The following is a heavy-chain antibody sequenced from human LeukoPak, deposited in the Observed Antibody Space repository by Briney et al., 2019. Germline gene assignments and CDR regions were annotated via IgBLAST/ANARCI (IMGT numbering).Heavy chain of an antibody. V-gene: IGHV3-23*01. CDR1: GFTFSSYA. CDR2: ISGSGGST. D-gene: IGHD3-22*01. CDR3: AKGGYYSDSAFDY. Sequence: GGSLGLSCAASGFTFSSYAMNWVRQAPGKGLEWVSAISGSGGSTYYADSVKGRFTISRDNSKHTLFLQVNSLRAEDTAVYYCAKGGYYSDSAFDYWGQGTLVTVSS. J-gene: IGHJ4*02.